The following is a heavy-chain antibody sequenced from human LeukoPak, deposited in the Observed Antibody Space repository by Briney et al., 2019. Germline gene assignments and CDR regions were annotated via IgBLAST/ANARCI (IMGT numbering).Heavy chain of an antibody. CDR3: ARGQYSYGT. V-gene: IGHV4-34*01. D-gene: IGHD5-18*01. J-gene: IGHJ5*02. Sequence: SETLSLTCAVYGGSFSGYYWSWIRQPPGQGLEWIGEINHSGSTNYNPSLTSRVTIAVDTSKSQCYLKLSSVTAADTAVYSCARGQYSYGTWGQGTLVTVSS. CDR1: GGSFSGYY. CDR2: INHSGST.